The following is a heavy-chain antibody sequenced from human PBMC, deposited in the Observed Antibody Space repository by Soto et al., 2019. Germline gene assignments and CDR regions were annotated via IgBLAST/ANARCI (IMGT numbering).Heavy chain of an antibody. D-gene: IGHD3-10*01. CDR2: ISSSSSYI. CDR1: GFTFSSYS. Sequence: PGGSLRLSCAASGFTFSSYSMNWVGQAPGKGLEWVSSISSSSSYIYYADSVKGRFTISRDNAKNSLYLQMNSLRAEDTAVYYCARYPGTVSGLGVWGQGTTVTVSS. J-gene: IGHJ6*02. CDR3: ARYPGTVSGLGV. V-gene: IGHV3-21*01.